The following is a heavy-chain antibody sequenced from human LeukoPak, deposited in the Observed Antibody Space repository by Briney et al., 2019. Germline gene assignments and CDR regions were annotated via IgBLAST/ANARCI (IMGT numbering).Heavy chain of an antibody. D-gene: IGHD5-18*01. V-gene: IGHV3-21*04. CDR3: ARGRLQLLLGADFFYYMDV. J-gene: IGHJ6*03. CDR2: ISSSGAKT. Sequence: GGSLRLSCAASGFTFSSYSMNWVRQAPGKGLQWVSSISSSGAKTYYADSVKGRVTISRDNAKNSYYLEMNSLVAEDTAVYYCARGRLQLLLGADFFYYMDVWGKGTTVIISS. CDR1: GFTFSSYS.